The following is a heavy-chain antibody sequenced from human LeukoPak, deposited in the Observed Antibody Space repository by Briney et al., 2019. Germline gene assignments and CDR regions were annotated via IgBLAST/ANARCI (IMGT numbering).Heavy chain of an antibody. D-gene: IGHD3-9*01. J-gene: IGHJ5*02. CDR3: ARLTGYSSESWFDP. V-gene: IGHV4-59*01. CDR2: IYYSGST. Sequence: SETLSLTCTVSGGSISGYYWSWIRQPPGKGLEWIGYIYYSGSTNYNPSLKSRVTISVHTSKNQFSLKLSSVTAADTAVYYCARLTGYSSESWFDPWGQGTLVTVSS. CDR1: GGSISGYY.